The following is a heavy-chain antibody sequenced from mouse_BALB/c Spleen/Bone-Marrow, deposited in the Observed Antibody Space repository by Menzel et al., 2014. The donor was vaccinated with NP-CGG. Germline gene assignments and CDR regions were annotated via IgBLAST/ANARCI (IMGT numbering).Heavy chain of an antibody. Sequence: EVQVVESGGGLVQPGCSLRLSCATSGFTFTDYYMSWVRQPPGKALEWLGFIRNKANGYTTEYSASVKGRFTISRDNSQSILYLQMNTLRAEDSATYYCAREIINDYHWYFDVWGAGTTVTVSS. J-gene: IGHJ1*01. D-gene: IGHD2-4*01. CDR1: GFTFTDYY. CDR3: AREIINDYHWYFDV. V-gene: IGHV7-3*02. CDR2: IRNKANGYTT.